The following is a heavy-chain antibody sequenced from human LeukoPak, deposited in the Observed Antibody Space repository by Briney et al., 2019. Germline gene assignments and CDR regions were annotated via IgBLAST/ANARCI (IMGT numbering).Heavy chain of an antibody. J-gene: IGHJ4*02. CDR2: IYASGST. D-gene: IGHD1-1*01. V-gene: IGHV4-61*02. CDR1: GDSISSGSYY. CDR3: ARDDSTGGLHY. Sequence: SQTLSLTCTVSGDSISSGSYYWSWIRQPAGKGLEFIGRIYASGSTNYNPPLKSRVTISVDTSKTRFSLRLSSVTAADTAVYYCARDDSTGGLHYWGQGTLVTVSS.